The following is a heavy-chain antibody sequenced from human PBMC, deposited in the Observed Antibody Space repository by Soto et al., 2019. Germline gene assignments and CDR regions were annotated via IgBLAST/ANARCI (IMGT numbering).Heavy chain of an antibody. V-gene: IGHV4-39*01. Sequence: QLQLQESGPALVKPSETLSLTCTVSGGSISSSTYYWAWIRQPPGKGLEWIGNIYYSGSTYYNPSLKSRITISIATAKNPFSLRRYSVTAADTAVFYCARHGRGWHTPYYYYSMDVWGQGTTVTVSS. D-gene: IGHD6-19*01. J-gene: IGHJ6*02. CDR1: GGSISSSTYY. CDR3: ARHGRGWHTPYYYYSMDV. CDR2: IYYSGST.